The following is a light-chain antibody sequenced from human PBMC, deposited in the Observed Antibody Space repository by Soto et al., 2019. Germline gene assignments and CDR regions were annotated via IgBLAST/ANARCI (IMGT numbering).Light chain of an antibody. CDR3: QQDNNWPPVT. J-gene: IGKJ3*01. CDR1: QSVYNN. Sequence: EIVMTQSPATLSVSPGERATLSCRASQSVYNNLDWSQQKPGQAPRLLIYGASTRATGIPARFSGSGSGTAFTLTINSLQSEDFAVYYCQQDNNWPPVTFGPGTKVDV. V-gene: IGKV3-15*01. CDR2: GAS.